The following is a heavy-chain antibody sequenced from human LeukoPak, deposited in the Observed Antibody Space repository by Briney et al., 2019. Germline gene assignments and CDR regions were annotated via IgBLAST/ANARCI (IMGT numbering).Heavy chain of an antibody. V-gene: IGHV3-30*02. Sequence: GGSLRLTCAASGFTFSSYGMHWVRQAPGKGLEWVAFIRYDGSNKYYADSVKGRFTISRDNSKNTLYLQMNSLRAEDTAVYYCAKGPDLGSGSYFFDYWGQGTLVTVSS. D-gene: IGHD3-10*01. CDR1: GFTFSSYG. J-gene: IGHJ4*02. CDR2: IRYDGSNK. CDR3: AKGPDLGSGSYFFDY.